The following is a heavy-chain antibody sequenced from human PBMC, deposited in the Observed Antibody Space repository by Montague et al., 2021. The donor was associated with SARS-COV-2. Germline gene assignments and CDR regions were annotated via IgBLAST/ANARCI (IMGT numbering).Heavy chain of an antibody. V-gene: IGHV3-21*01. CDR3: ARQNSFLYWFDP. D-gene: IGHD1/OR15-1a*01. CDR2: ISSSSSYI. Sequence: SMSISCAASGFTFSSYSMNWVRQAPGKGLEWVSSISSSSSYIYYADSVKGRFTISRDNAKNSLYLQMNSLRAEDTAVYYCARQNSFLYWFDPWGQGTLVTVSS. CDR1: GFTFSSYS. J-gene: IGHJ5*02.